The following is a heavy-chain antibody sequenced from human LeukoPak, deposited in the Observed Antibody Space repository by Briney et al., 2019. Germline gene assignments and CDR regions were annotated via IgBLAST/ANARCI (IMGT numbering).Heavy chain of an antibody. D-gene: IGHD5-18*01. CDR3: ARVRIHLWLAGAFDI. J-gene: IGHJ3*02. Sequence: SETLSLTCTVSGGSINNYYWSWIRQHPGKGLEWIGYIYYSESTYYNPSLRSRVTISVDKSKNHFSLRLTSVTAADTAVYYCARVRIHLWLAGAFDIWGQGTMVTVSS. CDR1: GGSINNYY. V-gene: IGHV4-59*12. CDR2: IYYSEST.